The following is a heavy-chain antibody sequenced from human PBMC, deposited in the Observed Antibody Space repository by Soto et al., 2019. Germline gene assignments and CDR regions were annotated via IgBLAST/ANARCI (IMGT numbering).Heavy chain of an antibody. Sequence: QVQLVQSGAEVKKPGASVKVSCKASGYTFTSYAISWVRQAPGQGLEWMGWISAYNGNTNYAQKLQGRVTMTTDTXXXXXXXXXXXXXXXXXXXXXXXXXXXSGAVDYWGQGTLVTVSS. J-gene: IGHJ4*02. CDR2: ISAYNGNT. CDR1: GYTFTSYA. V-gene: IGHV1-18*01. CDR3: XXXXXSGAVDY. D-gene: IGHD3-10*01.